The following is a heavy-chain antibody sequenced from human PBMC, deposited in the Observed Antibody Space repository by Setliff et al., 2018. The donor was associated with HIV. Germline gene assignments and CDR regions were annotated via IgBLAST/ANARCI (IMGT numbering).Heavy chain of an antibody. CDR1: GYTLTELS. V-gene: IGHV1-46*01. CDR2: INPSGGST. Sequence: GASVKVSCKVSGYTLTELSRHWVRQAPGQGLEWMGVINPSGGSTSYAQKFQGRVTMTRDTSTSKVYMEVSSLRSEDTAVYYCARSGRETTLYGLYGVHYFDYWGQGTLVTVSS. J-gene: IGHJ4*02. D-gene: IGHD4-17*01. CDR3: ARSGRETTLYGLYGVHYFDY.